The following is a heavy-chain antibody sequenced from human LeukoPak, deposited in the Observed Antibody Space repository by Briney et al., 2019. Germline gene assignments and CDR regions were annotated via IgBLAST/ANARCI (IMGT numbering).Heavy chain of an antibody. J-gene: IGHJ4*02. D-gene: IGHD6-13*01. CDR1: GYTFTSYA. Sequence: ASVKVSCKASGYTFTSYAMHWVRQAPGQRLEWMGWINAGNGNTKYSQKFQGRVTITRDTSASTAYMELSSLRSEDTAVYYYARVAAAGWLFDYWGQGTLVTVSS. V-gene: IGHV1-3*01. CDR2: INAGNGNT. CDR3: ARVAAAGWLFDY.